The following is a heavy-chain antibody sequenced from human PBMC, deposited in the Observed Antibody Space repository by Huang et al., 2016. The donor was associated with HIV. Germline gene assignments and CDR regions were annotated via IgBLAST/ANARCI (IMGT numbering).Heavy chain of an antibody. CDR1: GFKLSGFG. Sequence: QVHLVESGGGVVQPGGSLRLSCAASGFKLSGFGMHWVRQAPGKGLDWVAVISYDGRSQFYTDSVKGRFTSSRDNSDNTLSLQMKGLRPDDTAVYYCAKESRWFSDFDHWGQGVLVSVSS. CDR3: AKESRWFSDFDH. D-gene: IGHD2-15*01. V-gene: IGHV3-30*18. CDR2: ISYDGRSQ. J-gene: IGHJ4*02.